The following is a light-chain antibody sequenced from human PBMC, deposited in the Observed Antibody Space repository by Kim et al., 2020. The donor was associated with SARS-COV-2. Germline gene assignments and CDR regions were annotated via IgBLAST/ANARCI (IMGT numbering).Light chain of an antibody. CDR2: DVS. Sequence: GQSITISCTGTSSDVGDYDYVSWYQQHPGKAPKLIISDVSNRPSGVPSRFSGSKSGNTASLTISGLQDEDEADYYCCSYARGSAYVFGTGTKVTVL. J-gene: IGLJ1*01. CDR1: SSDVGDYDY. V-gene: IGLV2-14*03. CDR3: CSYARGSAYV.